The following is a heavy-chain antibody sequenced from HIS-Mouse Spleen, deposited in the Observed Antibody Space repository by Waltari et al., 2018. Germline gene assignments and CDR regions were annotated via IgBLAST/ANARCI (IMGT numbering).Heavy chain of an antibody. V-gene: IGHV4-39*07. J-gene: IGHJ2*01. Sequence: QLQLQESGPGLVKPSETLSLTGTVSGGSISSSSYYWGGTRQPPGKGLDWIGSIYYSGSTYYNPSLKSRVTISVDTSKNQFSLKLSSVTAADTAVYYCAREIPYSSSWYDWYFDLWGRGTLVTVSS. CDR2: IYYSGST. CDR3: AREIPYSSSWYDWYFDL. CDR1: GGSISSSSYY. D-gene: IGHD6-13*01.